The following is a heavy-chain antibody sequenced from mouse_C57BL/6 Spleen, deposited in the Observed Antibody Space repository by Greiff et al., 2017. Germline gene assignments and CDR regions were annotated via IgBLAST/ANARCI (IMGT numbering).Heavy chain of an antibody. J-gene: IGHJ4*01. CDR1: GYTFTSYW. CDR3: ARAPLIYGGSLYAMDY. V-gene: IGHV1-55*01. D-gene: IGHD1-1*01. Sequence: QVQLQQPGAELVKPGASVKMSCKASGYTFTSYWITWVKQRPGQGLEWIGDIYPGSGSTNYNEKFKSKATLTVDTSSSTAYVQLSSLTSEDSAVYYCARAPLIYGGSLYAMDYWGQGTSVTVSA. CDR2: IYPGSGST.